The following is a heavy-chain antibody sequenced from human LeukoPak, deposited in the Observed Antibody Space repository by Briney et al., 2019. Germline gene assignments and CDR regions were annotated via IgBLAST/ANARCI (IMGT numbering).Heavy chain of an antibody. CDR2: ISGSGGTA. J-gene: IGHJ4*02. V-gene: IGHV3-23*01. CDR1: GFTFSRHW. Sequence: HSGGSLRLSCGASGFTFSRHWMSWVRQAPGKGLEWVSAISGSGGTAYYADSVKGRFTISRDNSKNTLYLQMNSLRAEDTAVYYCAKKGYYDGSGYYMYYFDHWGQGTLVTVSS. D-gene: IGHD3-22*01. CDR3: AKKGYYDGSGYYMYYFDH.